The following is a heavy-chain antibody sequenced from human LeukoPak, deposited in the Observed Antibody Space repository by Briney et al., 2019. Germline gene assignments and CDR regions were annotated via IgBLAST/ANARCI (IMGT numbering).Heavy chain of an antibody. D-gene: IGHD3-3*01. J-gene: IGHJ5*02. Sequence: GGSLRLSCAASGFTFSSYGMHWVRQAPGKGLEWVAFIRHDGSNKYYADSVKGRFTISRDNSKNTLYLQMNSLRAEDTAVYYCARDQRGITIFGVVIPSWFDPWGQGTLVTVSS. CDR2: IRHDGSNK. CDR1: GFTFSSYG. V-gene: IGHV3-30*02. CDR3: ARDQRGITIFGVVIPSWFDP.